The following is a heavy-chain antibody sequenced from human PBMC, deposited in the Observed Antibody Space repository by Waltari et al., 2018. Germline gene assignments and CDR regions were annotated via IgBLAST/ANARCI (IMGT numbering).Heavy chain of an antibody. Sequence: QVQLVASGGGVVQPGTSLRLSCAASGCSLGSFRMPWVRQAPGKGLEWVALIFFGGGDTFYADSVRGRFTISRDNSKNTLYLDINSLRLDDTAIYYCAKDAFGNTYLDHWGQGTLVTVSS. V-gene: IGHV3-30*19. CDR1: GCSLGSFR. D-gene: IGHD3-10*01. CDR2: IFFGGGDT. CDR3: AKDAFGNTYLDH. J-gene: IGHJ4*02.